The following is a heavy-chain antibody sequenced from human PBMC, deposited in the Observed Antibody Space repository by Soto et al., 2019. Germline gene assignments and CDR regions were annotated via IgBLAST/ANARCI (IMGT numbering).Heavy chain of an antibody. D-gene: IGHD3-22*01. CDR3: ARDAHYYDSSGSPSPLDY. CDR1: GGTFSSYA. CDR2: IIPIFGTA. Sequence: ASVKVSCKASGGTFSSYAISWVRQAPGQGLEWMGGIIPIFGTANYAQKFQGRVTITADESTSTAYMELSSLRSEDTAVYYCARDAHYYDSSGSPSPLDYWGQGTLGTAPQ. J-gene: IGHJ4*02. V-gene: IGHV1-69*13.